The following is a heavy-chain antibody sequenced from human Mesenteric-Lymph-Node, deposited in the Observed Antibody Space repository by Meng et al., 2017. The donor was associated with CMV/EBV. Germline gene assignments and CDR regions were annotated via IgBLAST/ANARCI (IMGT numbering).Heavy chain of an antibody. Sequence: LSFAASEFTFSDQFMNWVRQAPGKGLEWVGRIRNKANIYTTYYAASVKGRFTISRDDSKNSLFLQMNSLKTDDTAVYYCVRDFGAGWGQGTLVTVSS. D-gene: IGHD3-10*01. J-gene: IGHJ4*02. CDR1: EFTFSDQF. CDR3: VRDFGAG. V-gene: IGHV3-72*01. CDR2: IRNKANIYTT.